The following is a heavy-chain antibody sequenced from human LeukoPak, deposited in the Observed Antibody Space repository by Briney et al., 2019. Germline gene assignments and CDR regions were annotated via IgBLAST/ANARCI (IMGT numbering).Heavy chain of an antibody. D-gene: IGHD3-3*01. J-gene: IGHJ6*02. Sequence: SETLSLTCAVSGGSISSSNWWSWVRQPPGKGLEWIGEIYHSGSTNYNPSLKSRVTISVDKSKNQFSLKLSSMTAADTAVYYCASSVSIFGVPEGKDVWGQGTTVTVSS. V-gene: IGHV4-4*02. CDR1: GGSISSSNW. CDR3: ASSVSIFGVPEGKDV. CDR2: IYHSGST.